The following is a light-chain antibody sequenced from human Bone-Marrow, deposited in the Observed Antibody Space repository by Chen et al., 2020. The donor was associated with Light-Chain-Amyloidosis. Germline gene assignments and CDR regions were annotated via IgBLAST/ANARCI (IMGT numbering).Light chain of an antibody. CDR3: SSYTRSSTLV. V-gene: IGLV2-14*01. Sequence: QSALTQPASVSGSPGQSITISCTGTSSDVGNYDYVSWYQHPPAKAPKRIIYEVSNRPSGVSIRFSGSKADNTASLTISGLLAEDEADYYCSSYTRSSTLVFGGGTKLTVL. J-gene: IGLJ3*02. CDR1: SSDVGNYDY. CDR2: EVS.